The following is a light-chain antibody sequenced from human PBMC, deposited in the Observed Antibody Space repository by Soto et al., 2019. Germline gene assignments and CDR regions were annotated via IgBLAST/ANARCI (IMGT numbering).Light chain of an antibody. CDR3: AAWDDSMNGVV. J-gene: IGLJ2*01. CDR1: SSNIGSNT. CDR2: SNN. Sequence: QPVLTQPPSASGTPGQRVTISCSGSSSNIGSNTVNWYQQLPGTAPKLLIYSNNQLPSGVPDRFSGSKSGTSASLAISGPQSEDDADYYCAAWDDSMNGVVFGVGTKVTVL. V-gene: IGLV1-44*01.